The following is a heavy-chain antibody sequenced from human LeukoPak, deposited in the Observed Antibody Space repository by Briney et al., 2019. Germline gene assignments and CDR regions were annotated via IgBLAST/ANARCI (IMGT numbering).Heavy chain of an antibody. CDR2: IDWDDDK. Sequence: SGPTLVNPTQTLTLTCTFSGFSLSTSGMCVSWIRQPPGKALEWLARIDWDDDKYYSTSLKTRLTISKDTSKNQVVLTMTNMDPVDTATYYCARSGGCVDYYDSGGYYYRNYYFDYWGQGTLVTVSS. D-gene: IGHD3-22*01. J-gene: IGHJ4*02. CDR3: ARSGGCVDYYDSGGYYYRNYYFDY. CDR1: GFSLSTSGMC. V-gene: IGHV2-70*11.